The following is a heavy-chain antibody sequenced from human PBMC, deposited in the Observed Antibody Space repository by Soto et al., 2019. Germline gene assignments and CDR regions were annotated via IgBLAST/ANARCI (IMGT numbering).Heavy chain of an antibody. J-gene: IGHJ6*04. Sequence: ASVKVSCKASGYTFTGYYMHWVRQAPGQGLEWMGWINPNSGGTNYAQKFQGWVTMTRDTSISTAYMELSRLRSDDTAVYYCAREPVLWAGTTGYYYYGMDVWGKGTTVTVSS. CDR2: INPNSGGT. CDR1: GYTFTGYY. V-gene: IGHV1-2*04. CDR3: AREPVLWAGTTGYYYYGMDV. D-gene: IGHD6-19*01.